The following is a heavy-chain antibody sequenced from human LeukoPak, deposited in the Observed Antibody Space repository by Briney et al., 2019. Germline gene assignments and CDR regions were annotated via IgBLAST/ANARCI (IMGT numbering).Heavy chain of an antibody. V-gene: IGHV3-69-1*01. CDR1: GFTFSSYS. D-gene: IGHD3-9*01. Sequence: GGSLRLSCAASGFTFSSYSMNWVRQAPGKGLEWVATSTSNTNLYTADSVKGRFTISRDNAKNSLNLQMNSLRDEDTALYSWTRAHTIVWEFDAFDIWGRGTKVTVSS. J-gene: IGHJ3*02. CDR2: STSNTNL. CDR3: TRAHTIVWEFDAFDI.